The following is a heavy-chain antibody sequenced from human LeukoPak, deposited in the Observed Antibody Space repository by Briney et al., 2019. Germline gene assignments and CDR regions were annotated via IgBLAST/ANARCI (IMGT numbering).Heavy chain of an antibody. J-gene: IGHJ4*02. V-gene: IGHV3-21*01. CDR1: GFTFSSYS. D-gene: IGHD3-22*01. Sequence: PGGSLRLSCAASGFTFSSYSMNWVRQAPGKGLEWVSSISSSSSYIYYADSVKGRFTISRDNAKNSLYLQMNSLRAEDTAVYYCAREEGASYYYDSSGTADYRGQGTLVTVSS. CDR3: AREEGASYYYDSSGTADY. CDR2: ISSSSSYI.